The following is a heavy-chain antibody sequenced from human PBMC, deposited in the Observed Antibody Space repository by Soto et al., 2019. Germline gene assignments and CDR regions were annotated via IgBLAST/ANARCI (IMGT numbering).Heavy chain of an antibody. CDR2: ITGSGGDT. D-gene: IGHD3-22*01. J-gene: IGHJ4*02. CDR1: GFTFSSYA. CDR3: AKGSGSSRPYYFEY. Sequence: GGSLRLSCAASGFTFSSYAMSWVRQAPGQGLEWVSAITGSGGDTFSADSVKGRFTISKDNSKSTLYLQMNSLRVEDTAVYYCAKGSGSSRPYYFEYWGQGALVTVSS. V-gene: IGHV3-23*01.